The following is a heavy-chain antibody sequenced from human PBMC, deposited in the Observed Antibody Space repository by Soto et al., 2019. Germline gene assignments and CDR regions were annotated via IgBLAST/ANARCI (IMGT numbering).Heavy chain of an antibody. CDR3: ARGSVINYSYGMAV. CDR1: GGSISSSNW. Sequence: SETLSLTCAVSGGSISSSNWWSWVRQPPGKGLEWIGEIYHSGSTNYNPSLKSRVTISVDKSKNQFSLKLSSVTAADTAVYFCARGSVINYSYGMAVWGQGTTVTVSS. J-gene: IGHJ6*02. V-gene: IGHV4-4*02. D-gene: IGHD3-10*01. CDR2: IYHSGST.